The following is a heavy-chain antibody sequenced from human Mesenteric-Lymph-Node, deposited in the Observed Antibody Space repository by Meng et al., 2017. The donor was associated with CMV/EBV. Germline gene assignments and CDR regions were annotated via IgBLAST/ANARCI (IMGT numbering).Heavy chain of an antibody. V-gene: IGHV3-23*01. CDR1: GLTFSSYA. Sequence: GESLKISCAASGLTFSSYAMSRVRQAPGKGLEWVSSISGSGDKTDCADSVKGRFTISRDNSKNTLYLQMNSLRAEDTAVYYCAKTQVSGYDQYYYYYYGMDVWGQGTTVTVSS. CDR3: AKTQVSGYDQYYYYYYGMDV. CDR2: ISGSGDKT. D-gene: IGHD5-12*01. J-gene: IGHJ6*02.